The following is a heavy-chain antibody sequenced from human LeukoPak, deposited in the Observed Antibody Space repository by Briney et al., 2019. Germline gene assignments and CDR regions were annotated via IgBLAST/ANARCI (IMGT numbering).Heavy chain of an antibody. CDR3: ARDSTYTAIPMYYFDY. CDR1: GYTFTSYY. CDR2: INPSGGST. V-gene: IGHV1-46*01. D-gene: IGHD5-18*01. J-gene: IGHJ4*02. Sequence: ASVKVSCEASGYTFTSYYMHWVRQAPGQGLEWMGIINPSGGSTSYAQKFQGRVTMTRDTSTSTVYMELSSLRSEDTAVYYCARDSTYTAIPMYYFDYWGQGTLVTVSS.